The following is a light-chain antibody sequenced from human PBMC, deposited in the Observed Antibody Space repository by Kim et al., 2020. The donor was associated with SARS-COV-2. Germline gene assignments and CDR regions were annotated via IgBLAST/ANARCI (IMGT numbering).Light chain of an antibody. J-gene: IGKJ2*01. CDR2: GAL. CDR1: QSVSSN. CDR3: QQYTDWPQYT. V-gene: IGKV3-15*01. Sequence: VSPGESVTLSCRASQSVSSNLAWYQQKRGQAPRLLIYGALTRATGIPARFSGSGSGTEFTLTISSLQSEDFAVYYCQQYTDWPQYTFGQGTKLEI.